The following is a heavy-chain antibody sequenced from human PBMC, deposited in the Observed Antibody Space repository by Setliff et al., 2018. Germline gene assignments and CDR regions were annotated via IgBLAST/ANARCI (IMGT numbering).Heavy chain of an antibody. V-gene: IGHV3-48*03. D-gene: IGHD3-3*01. Sequence: GVLRLSCAASGFSFSSYEMNWVRQAPGKGLELVSYIDKSGDRTEYADSVKGRFTISRDNAENSLQLQMNSLRAEDTGVYYCVRDVYDFRTGQGGPWGQGTRVTVS. CDR1: GFSFSSYE. CDR2: IDKSGDRT. J-gene: IGHJ5*02. CDR3: VRDVYDFRTGQGGP.